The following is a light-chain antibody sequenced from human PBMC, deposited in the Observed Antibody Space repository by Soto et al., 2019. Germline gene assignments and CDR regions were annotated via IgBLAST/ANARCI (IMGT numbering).Light chain of an antibody. J-gene: IGLJ3*02. CDR2: EVS. V-gene: IGLV2-8*01. CDR1: SSDVGAYKY. CDR3: TSYVGSNIWV. Sequence: QSALTQPPSASGSPGQSVTISCTGTSSDVGAYKYVSWYQQYPGKAPKLMIYEVSKRPSGVSDRFSGSKSGNTASLTVSGLQAEDEADYYCTSYVGSNIWVFGGGTTLTVL.